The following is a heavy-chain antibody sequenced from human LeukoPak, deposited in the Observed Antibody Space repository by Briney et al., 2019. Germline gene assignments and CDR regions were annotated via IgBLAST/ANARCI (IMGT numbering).Heavy chain of an antibody. CDR1: GGSISSYY. D-gene: IGHD3-9*01. CDR2: IYTSGST. Sequence: PXXTLSXTCTVSGGSISSYYWSWIRQPAGKGLEWIGRIYTSGSTNYNPSLTSRVTISVDTSKNQFSLKLSSVTAADTAVYYCARGYDILTGYFDYWGQGTLVTVSS. V-gene: IGHV4-4*07. CDR3: ARGYDILTGYFDY. J-gene: IGHJ4*02.